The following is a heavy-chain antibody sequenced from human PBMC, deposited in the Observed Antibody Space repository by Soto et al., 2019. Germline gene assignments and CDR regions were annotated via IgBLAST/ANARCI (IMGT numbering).Heavy chain of an antibody. CDR1: GGSFSGYY. Sequence: QVQLQQWGAGLLKPSETLSLTCAVYGGSFSGYYWSWIRQPPGKGLEWIGEINHSGSTNYNPSLKSRVTISVDTSKTQFSLKLSAVTAADTAVYYCARGSPEWLVRNWFDPWGQGTLVTVSS. V-gene: IGHV4-34*01. CDR3: ARGSPEWLVRNWFDP. D-gene: IGHD6-19*01. J-gene: IGHJ5*02. CDR2: INHSGST.